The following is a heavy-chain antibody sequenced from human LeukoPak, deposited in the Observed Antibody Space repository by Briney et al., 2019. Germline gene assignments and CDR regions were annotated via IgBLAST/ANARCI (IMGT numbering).Heavy chain of an antibody. CDR2: IYYSGST. CDR1: GGPLSSYY. Sequence: PSETLSLTCTVSGGPLSSYYWSWIRQPPGKGLEWIGYIYYSGSTNYNPSLKSRVTISVDTSKNQISLKLRSVTAADTAVYFCARDIGIYPHVAFDIWGQGTLVTVSS. D-gene: IGHD2-15*01. J-gene: IGHJ3*02. V-gene: IGHV4-59*01. CDR3: ARDIGIYPHVAFDI.